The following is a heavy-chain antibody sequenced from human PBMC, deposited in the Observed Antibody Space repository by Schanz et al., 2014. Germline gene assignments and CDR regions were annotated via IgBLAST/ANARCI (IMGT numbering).Heavy chain of an antibody. V-gene: IGHV1-18*04. CDR3: ARDRGIAAADTFDS. CDR1: GNTFTSYG. Sequence: QVQLVQSGAEVKKPGASVKVSCKASGNTFTSYGISWVRQAPGQGLEWMGWISAYNGDTNYAQKVPGRVPMTAVTPTSTVYMEVRSLTSDDTDVYSCARDRGIAAADTFDSWGQGTLVTVSS. D-gene: IGHD6-13*01. J-gene: IGHJ4*02. CDR2: ISAYNGDT.